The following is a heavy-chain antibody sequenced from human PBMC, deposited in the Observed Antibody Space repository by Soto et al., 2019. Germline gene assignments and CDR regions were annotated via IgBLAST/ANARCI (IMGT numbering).Heavy chain of an antibody. Sequence: GGSLRLSXAASGFTFSSYAMSWVRQAPGKGLEWVSAISGSGGSTYYADSVKGRFTISRDNSKNTLYLQMNSLRAEDTAVYYCAKTMSSLLWFGARAFDIWGQGTMVTVSS. D-gene: IGHD3-10*01. CDR1: GFTFSSYA. J-gene: IGHJ3*02. CDR2: ISGSGGST. V-gene: IGHV3-23*01. CDR3: AKTMSSLLWFGARAFDI.